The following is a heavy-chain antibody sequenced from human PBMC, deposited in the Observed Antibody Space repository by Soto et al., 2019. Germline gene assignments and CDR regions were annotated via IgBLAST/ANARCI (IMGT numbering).Heavy chain of an antibody. CDR2: ISCCGGSA. D-gene: IGHD6-19*01. V-gene: IGHV3-23*01. CDR1: GFNFKKFA. CDR3: AKADGQQWLIPHLDN. Sequence: EVQLLESGGGVVQPGGSLRIYCVASGFNFKKFAMAWVRQAAGEGLEWVSGISCCGGSASYADSVKGRFSIARDDSKNTVSLQLNSLRVEDTAQYYCAKADGQQWLIPHLDNWGQGTLVTVS. J-gene: IGHJ4*02.